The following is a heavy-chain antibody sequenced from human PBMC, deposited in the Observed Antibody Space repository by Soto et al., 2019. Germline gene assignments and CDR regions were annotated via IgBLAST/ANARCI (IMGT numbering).Heavy chain of an antibody. J-gene: IGHJ4*02. CDR2: ISSSGGST. CDR1: GFTFSSYA. CDR3: AKSPHDYSHDY. D-gene: IGHD4-17*01. Sequence: EVQLLESGGGLVQPGGSMRLSCAASGFTFSSYAMSWVRQAPGKGLEWVSTISSSGGSTYYADSVKGRFTISRDNSKNTLYLQMNSLRAEDTAVYYCAKSPHDYSHDYWGQGTLVTVSS. V-gene: IGHV3-23*01.